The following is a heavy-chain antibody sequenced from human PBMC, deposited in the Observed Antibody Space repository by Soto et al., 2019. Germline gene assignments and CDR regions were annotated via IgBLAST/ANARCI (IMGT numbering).Heavy chain of an antibody. Sequence: EVQLLESGGGLVQPGGSLRLSCAASGFTFSSYAMSWVRQAPGKGLEWVSAISGSGGSTYYADSVKGRFTNSRDNSKNRLYQQLSGLRAEDTAVYYCANDLFSSSPPSFNCMYVWGQGTTVTGSS. J-gene: IGHJ6*02. V-gene: IGHV3-23*01. CDR3: ANDLFSSSPPSFNCMYV. CDR1: GFTFSSYA. CDR2: ISGSGGST. D-gene: IGHD6-6*01.